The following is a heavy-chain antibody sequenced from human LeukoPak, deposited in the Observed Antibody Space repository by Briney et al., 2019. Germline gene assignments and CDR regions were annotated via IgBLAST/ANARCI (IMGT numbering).Heavy chain of an antibody. Sequence: PSQTLSLTCPVSGASLSSRASYWHWLRQPAGTGLEWVGRVYTRGSTNYNPSLESRVTISVDTSKNQFSLRLTSVTAADTAVYYCARTSTITTAFDPWGQGTLVTVSS. D-gene: IGHD4-11*01. CDR2: VYTRGST. V-gene: IGHV4-61*02. J-gene: IGHJ5*02. CDR3: ARTSTITTAFDP. CDR1: GASLSSRASY.